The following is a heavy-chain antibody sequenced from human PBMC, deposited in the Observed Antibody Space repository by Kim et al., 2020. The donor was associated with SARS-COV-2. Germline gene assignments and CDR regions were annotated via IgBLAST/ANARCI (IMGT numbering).Heavy chain of an antibody. CDR2: ISYDGSNK. CDR3: ATGIAAAGTDYWYFDL. V-gene: IGHV3-33*05. CDR1: GFTFSSYG. Sequence: GGSLRLSCAASGFTFSSYGMHWVRQAPGKGLEWVAVISYDGSNKYYADSVKGRFTISRDNSKNTLYLQMNSLRAEDTAVYYCATGIAAAGTDYWYFDLWGRSTRVTVSS. J-gene: IGHJ2*01. D-gene: IGHD6-13*01.